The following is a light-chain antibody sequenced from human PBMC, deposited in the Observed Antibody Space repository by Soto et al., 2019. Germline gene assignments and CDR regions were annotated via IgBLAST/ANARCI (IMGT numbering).Light chain of an antibody. CDR2: GAS. CDR1: HSVSSSY. Sequence: EIVLTQSPGTLSLSPGERATLSCRASHSVSSSYLAWYQPKPGQAPRLLIYGASSRATGIPDRFSGSGSGTDFTLTISRLEPEDFAVYYCQQYGSSPPYTFGQGTKLEIK. J-gene: IGKJ2*01. CDR3: QQYGSSPPYT. V-gene: IGKV3-20*01.